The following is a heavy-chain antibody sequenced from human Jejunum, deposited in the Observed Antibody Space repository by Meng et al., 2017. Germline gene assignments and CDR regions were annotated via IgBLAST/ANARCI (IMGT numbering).Heavy chain of an antibody. D-gene: IGHD7-27*01. V-gene: IGHV3-74*01. CDR3: ARFRGSNWGVDY. CDR1: GFTFGGDR. CDR2: IITDGSST. Sequence: DVHMVRLGHGLFPPWGTQRPSVAASGFTFGGDRMHWVRQAPGKGLVWVSRIITDGSSTSYADSVKGRFSLSRDNAKNTLYLQMNSLRVEDTAVYYCARFRGSNWGVDYWGQGTLVTVSS. J-gene: IGHJ4*02.